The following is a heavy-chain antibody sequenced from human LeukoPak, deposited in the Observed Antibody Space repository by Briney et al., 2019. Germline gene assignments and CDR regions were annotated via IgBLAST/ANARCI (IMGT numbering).Heavy chain of an antibody. J-gene: IGHJ4*02. V-gene: IGHV1-2*02. CDR1: GYTFTDYY. CDR3: ARALPYSSSIDY. D-gene: IGHD6-13*01. Sequence: GASVKVSCKASGYTFTDYYMHWVRQAPGPGLEWMGWINPNSGGTNYAQKFQGRVTMTRDMSISTAYMELSRLRSDDTAVYYCARALPYSSSIDYWGQGTLVTVSS. CDR2: INPNSGGT.